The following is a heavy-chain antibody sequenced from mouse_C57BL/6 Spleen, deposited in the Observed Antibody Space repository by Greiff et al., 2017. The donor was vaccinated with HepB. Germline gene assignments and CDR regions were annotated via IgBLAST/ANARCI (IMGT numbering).Heavy chain of an antibody. Sequence: VQLQQSGPELVKPGASVKISCKASGYTFTDYNMHWVKQSNGKSLEWIGVINPNYGTTSYNQKFKGKATLTVDKSSSTAYMQLHSLTSEDSAVYYYARSISLYDYGPFAYWGQGTTVTVSA. CDR2: INPNYGTT. CDR3: ARSISLYDYGPFAY. V-gene: IGHV1-39*01. J-gene: IGHJ3*01. D-gene: IGHD2-4*01. CDR1: GYTFTDYN.